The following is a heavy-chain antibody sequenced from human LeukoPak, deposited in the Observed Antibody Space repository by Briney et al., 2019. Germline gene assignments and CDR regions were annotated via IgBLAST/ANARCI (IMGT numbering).Heavy chain of an antibody. V-gene: IGHV4-39*01. J-gene: IGHJ3*02. D-gene: IGHD3-10*01. Sequence: PSETLSLTCTVSGGSISSSSYYWGWIRQPPGKGLEWIGSIYYSGSTYYNPSLKSRVTISVDTSKNQFSLKLSSVTAADTAVYYCAITRGALDIWGQGTMVTVSS. CDR2: IYYSGST. CDR1: GGSISSSSYY. CDR3: AITRGALDI.